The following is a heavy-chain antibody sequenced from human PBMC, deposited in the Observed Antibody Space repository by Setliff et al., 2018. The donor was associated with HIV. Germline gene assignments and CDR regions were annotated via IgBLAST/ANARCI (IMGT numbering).Heavy chain of an antibody. CDR2: FGGSGDGT. V-gene: IGHV3-23*01. Sequence: LRLSCAASGFTFSSYAMSWVRQAPGKGLEGVATFGGSGDGTYYADYVKGRLTISRDNSKSTLYLHMNSLRAEDTAIYYCAKGVGVATAGGTLDAFDVWGQGTMVTVSS. D-gene: IGHD6-13*01. J-gene: IGHJ3*01. CDR1: GFTFSSYA. CDR3: AKGVGVATAGGTLDAFDV.